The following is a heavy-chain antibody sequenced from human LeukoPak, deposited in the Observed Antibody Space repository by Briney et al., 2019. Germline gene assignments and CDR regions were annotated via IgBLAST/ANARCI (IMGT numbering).Heavy chain of an antibody. CDR2: IYYSGST. D-gene: IGHD4-23*01. CDR3: ARVTVVPDDAFDI. V-gene: IGHV4-59*01. Sequence: SETLSLTCTVSGVSISSYYWSWIRQPPGKGLEWIGYIYYSGSTNYNPSLKSRVTISVDTSKNQFSLKLSSVTAADTAVYYCARVTVVPDDAFDIWGQGTMVTVSS. CDR1: GVSISSYY. J-gene: IGHJ3*02.